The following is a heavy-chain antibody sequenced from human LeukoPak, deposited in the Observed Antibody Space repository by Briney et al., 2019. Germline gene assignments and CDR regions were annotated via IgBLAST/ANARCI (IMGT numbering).Heavy chain of an antibody. D-gene: IGHD3-10*01. CDR3: ARHRAIGSVVRASGHIDY. CDR1: GGSISSSSYY. J-gene: IGHJ4*02. CDR2: IYYSGST. Sequence: SETLSLTCTVSGGSISSSSYYWGWIRQPPGKGLEWIGSIYYSGSTYYNPSLKSRVTISVDTSKNQFSLKLSSVTAADTAVYYCARHRAIGSVVRASGHIDYWGQGTLVTVSS. V-gene: IGHV4-39*01.